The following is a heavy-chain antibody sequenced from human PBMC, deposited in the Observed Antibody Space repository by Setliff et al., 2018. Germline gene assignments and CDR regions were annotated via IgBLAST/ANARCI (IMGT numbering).Heavy chain of an antibody. V-gene: IGHV4-59*01. CDR3: ARAPLESGYNYGQGHYFDY. J-gene: IGHJ4*02. CDR1: GGSISSYS. Sequence: SETLSLTCNVSGGSISSYSWSWIRQAPGKGLEWIGYLYYSGNTNYNPSLKSRVTISGDTSQNYFSLKLTSVTEADTAVYYCARAPLESGYNYGQGHYFDYWGQGTLVTVSS. CDR2: LYYSGNT. D-gene: IGHD5-18*01.